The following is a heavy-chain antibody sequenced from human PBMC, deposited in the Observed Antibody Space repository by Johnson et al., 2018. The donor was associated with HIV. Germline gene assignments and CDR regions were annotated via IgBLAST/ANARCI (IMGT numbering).Heavy chain of an antibody. CDR3: STGDIVVVAGAMLLPLHDAFDI. J-gene: IGHJ3*02. CDR1: GFTVSSNY. CDR2: IYSGGST. Sequence: VLLVESGGGLIQPGGSLRLSCAASGFTVSSNYMSWVRQAPGHGLEWVSVIYSGGSTYYPPPVKGRFPISRDDAKNMLYLQRNSLKIEDTAVYYCSTGDIVVVAGAMLLPLHDAFDIWGQGTMVTVSS. D-gene: IGHD2-15*01. V-gene: IGHV3-53*01.